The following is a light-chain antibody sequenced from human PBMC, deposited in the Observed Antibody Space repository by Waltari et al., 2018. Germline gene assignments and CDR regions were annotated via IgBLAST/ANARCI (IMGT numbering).Light chain of an antibody. J-gene: IGKJ1*01. V-gene: IGKV4-1*01. CDR1: QGVLYSSNNKNY. CDR3: QQYYTKRA. CDR2: WAS. Sequence: DIVMTQSPESMAVSLGERATINCKSSQGVLYSSNNKNYLAWYQQKPGQPPKLLIYWASTRESGVPDRFSGSGSGTDFTLTISSLQAEDVAVYYCQQYYTKRAFGQGTKVEIK.